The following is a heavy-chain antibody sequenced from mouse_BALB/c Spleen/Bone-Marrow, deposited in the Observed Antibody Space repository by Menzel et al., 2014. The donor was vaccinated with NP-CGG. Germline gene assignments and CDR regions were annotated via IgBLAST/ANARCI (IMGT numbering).Heavy chain of an antibody. D-gene: IGHD1-2*01. CDR2: INPDSNTT. CDR3: ARLGYYGSFAY. Sequence: EVQLQQSGGGLVQPGGSLKLSCAASGFDFSRYWMSWVRQAPGKGLEWIGEINPDSNTTNYKPSLKDKFIISRDNAKNTLYLQMSKVRSEDTALYYCARLGYYGSFAYWGQGTLVTVSA. J-gene: IGHJ3*01. CDR1: GFDFSRYW. V-gene: IGHV4-1*02.